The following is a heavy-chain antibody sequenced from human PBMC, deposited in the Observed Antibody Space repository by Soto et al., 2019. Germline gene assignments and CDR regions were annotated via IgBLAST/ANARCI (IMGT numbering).Heavy chain of an antibody. Sequence: GASVKVSCKASGYTFTSYAIDWVRQAPGQRLEWMGWINAGNGNTKYSQKFQGRVTITADESTSTAYMELSSLRSEDTAVYYCARGYRYYYDSSGYWLDYWGQGTLVTVSS. V-gene: IGHV1-3*01. CDR1: GYTFTSYA. CDR2: INAGNGNT. D-gene: IGHD3-22*01. CDR3: ARGYRYYYDSSGYWLDY. J-gene: IGHJ4*02.